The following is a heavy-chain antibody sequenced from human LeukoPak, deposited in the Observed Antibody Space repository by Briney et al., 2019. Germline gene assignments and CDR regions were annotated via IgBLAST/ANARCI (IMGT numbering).Heavy chain of an antibody. CDR2: ISAYNGNT. CDR3: ARANDDTLTGSAVDY. J-gene: IGHJ4*02. Sequence: ASVKVSCKASGYTFTSYGISWVRQAPGQGLEWMGWISAYNGNTNYAQKLQGRVTMTTDTSTSTAYMELRSLRSDDTAVYYCARANDDTLTGSAVDYWGQGTLVTVSS. D-gene: IGHD3-9*01. CDR1: GYTFTSYG. V-gene: IGHV1-18*01.